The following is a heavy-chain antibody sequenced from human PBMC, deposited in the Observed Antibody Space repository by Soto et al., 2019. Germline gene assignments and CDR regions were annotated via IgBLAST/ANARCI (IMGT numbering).Heavy chain of an antibody. V-gene: IGHV1-18*01. CDR3: ARVVPGAEAWFGP. J-gene: IGHJ5*02. CDR2: ISLYSDGT. D-gene: IGHD2-2*01. CDR1: GYTFSNYG. Sequence: ASGKVSCKTSGYTFSNYGITGVRQAPGQPLEWLGWISLYSDGTNYAQKFQGRVSMTTDTSTTTAYMELRSLRSDDTAVYYCARVVPGAEAWFGPWGQGTLVAVSS.